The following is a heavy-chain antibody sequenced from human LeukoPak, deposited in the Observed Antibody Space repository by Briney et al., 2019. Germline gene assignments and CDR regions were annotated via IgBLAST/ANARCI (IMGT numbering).Heavy chain of an antibody. CDR2: ISGSGGST. J-gene: IGHJ4*02. V-gene: IGHV3-23*01. Sequence: GGSLRLSCAASGFTFSSYWMTWVRQAPGKGLEWVSAISGSGGSTYYADSVKGRFTISRDNSKNTLYLQMNSLRAEDTAVYYCAKEVSRDYSGYWGQGTLVTVSS. D-gene: IGHD6-6*01. CDR3: AKEVSRDYSGY. CDR1: GFTFSSYW.